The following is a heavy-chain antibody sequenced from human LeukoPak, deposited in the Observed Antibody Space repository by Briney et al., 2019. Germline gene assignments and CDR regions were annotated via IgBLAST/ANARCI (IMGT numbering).Heavy chain of an antibody. V-gene: IGHV3-30*03. Sequence: GGSLRLSCAASGFIFSSYSMNWVRQAPGKGLEWVAVISYDGSNKYYADSVKGRFTISRDNSKNTLYLQMNSLRAEDTAVYYCASPNYDSSGYYLYAFDIWGQGTMVTVSS. J-gene: IGHJ3*02. CDR3: ASPNYDSSGYYLYAFDI. CDR2: ISYDGSNK. CDR1: GFIFSSYS. D-gene: IGHD3-22*01.